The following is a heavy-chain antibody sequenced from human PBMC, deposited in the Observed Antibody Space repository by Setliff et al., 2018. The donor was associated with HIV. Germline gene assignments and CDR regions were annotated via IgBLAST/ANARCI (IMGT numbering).Heavy chain of an antibody. CDR3: ARVYGRGYFDTSGYFDY. J-gene: IGHJ4*02. Sequence: GGSLRLSCAASGFTFSDYYMSWLRQAPGKGLEWVSYISRDGNTIYYADSVKGRFTISRDNAKNSLYLQMNSLRAEDTAVYYCARVYGRGYFDTSGYFDYWGQGTPVTVSS. V-gene: IGHV3-11*01. CDR1: GFTFSDYY. CDR2: ISRDGNTI. D-gene: IGHD3-22*01.